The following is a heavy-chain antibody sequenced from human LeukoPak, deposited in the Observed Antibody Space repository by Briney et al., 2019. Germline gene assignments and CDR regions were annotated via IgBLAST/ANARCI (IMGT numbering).Heavy chain of an antibody. J-gene: IGHJ4*02. Sequence: SVKVSCKASGGTFSTYTISWVRQAPGQGLEWMGRIIPMFGIANYAQKFQGRVTITADKSTSTAYMALSSLRSEDTAVYYCAFLGYSNLDYWGQGTLVTVSS. CDR3: AFLGYSNLDY. CDR1: GGTFSTYT. D-gene: IGHD4-11*01. V-gene: IGHV1-69*02. CDR2: IIPMFGIA.